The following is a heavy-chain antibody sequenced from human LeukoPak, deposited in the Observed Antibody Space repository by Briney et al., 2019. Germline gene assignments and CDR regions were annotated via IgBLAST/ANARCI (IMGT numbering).Heavy chain of an antibody. V-gene: IGHV3-7*01. Sequence: GGSLRLSCAASGFTFSSYWIGWVRQAPGKGLELVANIKQDGREKYYAASVKGRFTISRDNAKNSLYLQMNSLRAEDTAVYYCARVGGKYSSSGYWGQGTLVTVSS. CDR3: ARVGGKYSSSGY. CDR2: IKQDGREK. D-gene: IGHD6-6*01. CDR1: GFTFSSYW. J-gene: IGHJ4*02.